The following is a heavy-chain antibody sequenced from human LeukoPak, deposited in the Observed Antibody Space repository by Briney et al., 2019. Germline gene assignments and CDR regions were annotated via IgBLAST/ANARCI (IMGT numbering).Heavy chain of an antibody. CDR3: VKDYYYYDSNGYYVNDGFHI. D-gene: IGHD3-22*01. V-gene: IGHV4-4*07. Sequence: SETLTLTCSVSGASIRDYYWNWIRRPAGKGLEWIGRFYTSGSTNYNPPLRGRATMSVDTSNNQLSLKVTSVTAADTAVYYCVKDYYYYDSNGYYVNDGFHIWGQGTMVIVSP. CDR1: GASIRDYY. CDR2: FYTSGST. J-gene: IGHJ3*02.